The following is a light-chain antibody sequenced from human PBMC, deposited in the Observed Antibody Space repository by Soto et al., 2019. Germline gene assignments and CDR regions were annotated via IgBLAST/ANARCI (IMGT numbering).Light chain of an antibody. Sequence: EIVMTQSPATLSVSPGERATLSCRASQSVTNKLAWYQQKPGQAPRLLIYGASTRATGIPARFSGSGSGTEFTLTLSSLQSEDFAIYYCQQYNNWPPSFTFGPGTKVDIK. V-gene: IGKV3-15*01. CDR3: QQYNNWPPSFT. CDR2: GAS. CDR1: QSVTNK. J-gene: IGKJ3*01.